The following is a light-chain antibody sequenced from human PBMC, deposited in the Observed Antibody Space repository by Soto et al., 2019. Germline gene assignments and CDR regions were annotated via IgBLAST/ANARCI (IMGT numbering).Light chain of an antibody. J-gene: IGKJ4*01. Sequence: DIQMTQSPSTLPASVGDRVTITCRASQSIITWLAWFQQAPGKAPKILISDASSLKSGVPSRFSGSGSGTEFTLTIGSLQPDDFATYYCQQYHIYPLTFGGGTKVEI. CDR2: DAS. CDR1: QSIITW. V-gene: IGKV1-5*01. CDR3: QQYHIYPLT.